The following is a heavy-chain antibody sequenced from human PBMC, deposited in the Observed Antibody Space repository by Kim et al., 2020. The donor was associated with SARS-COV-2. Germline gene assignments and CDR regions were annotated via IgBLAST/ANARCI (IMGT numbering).Heavy chain of an antibody. CDR3: ARVRPPNYYYYGMDV. CDR2: INAGNGNT. V-gene: IGHV1-3*01. Sequence: ASVKVSCKASGYTFTSYAMHWVRQAPGQRLEWMGWINAGNGNTKYSQKFQGRVTITRDTSASTAYMELSSLRSEDTAVYYCARVRPPNYYYYGMDVWGQGTTVTVSS. J-gene: IGHJ6*02. CDR1: GYTFTSYA.